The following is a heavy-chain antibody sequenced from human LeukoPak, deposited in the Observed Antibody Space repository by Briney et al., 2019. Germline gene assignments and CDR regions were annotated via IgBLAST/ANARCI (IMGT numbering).Heavy chain of an antibody. CDR3: ARIPGWSSGMDV. CDR2: IYYSGST. J-gene: IGHJ6*02. Sequence: SETLSLTCTVSGGSISNYYWSWIRQPPGKGLEWIAYIYYSGSTNSNPSLKSRVTISVDTSKNQFSLKLSSMTAADTAVYYCARIPGWSSGMDVWGQGTTVTVSS. V-gene: IGHV4-59*01. CDR1: GGSISNYY. D-gene: IGHD2-15*01.